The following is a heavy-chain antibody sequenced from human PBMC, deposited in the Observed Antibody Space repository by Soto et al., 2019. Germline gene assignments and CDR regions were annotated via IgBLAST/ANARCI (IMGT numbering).Heavy chain of an antibody. V-gene: IGHV4-4*02. D-gene: IGHD3-22*01. CDR1: GDSISSSRW. CDR2: SFHIGNT. Sequence: SETLSLTCDVSGDSISSSRWWTWVRQPPGKGLEWIGDSFHIGNTNYNPSLKSRVTISVDKSKNQFSLKLTSVTAADTAVYYCARLDYYESSGYPRGGDYYGMDVWGQGTTVTVSS. J-gene: IGHJ6*02. CDR3: ARLDYYESSGYPRGGDYYGMDV.